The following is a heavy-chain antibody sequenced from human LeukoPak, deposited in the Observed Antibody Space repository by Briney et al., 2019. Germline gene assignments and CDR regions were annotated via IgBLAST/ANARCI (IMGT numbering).Heavy chain of an antibody. CDR1: GGSISSYY. CDR3: ARADGGWSYLDY. CDR2: IYYSGST. V-gene: IGHV4-59*01. Sequence: SETLSLTCTVSGGSISSYYWSWIRQPPGKELEWIGYIYYSGSTNYNPSLKSQVTISVDTSKNQFSLKLSPVTAADTAVDLCARADGGWSYLDYWGQRTLVTVSS. D-gene: IGHD6-19*01. J-gene: IGHJ4*02.